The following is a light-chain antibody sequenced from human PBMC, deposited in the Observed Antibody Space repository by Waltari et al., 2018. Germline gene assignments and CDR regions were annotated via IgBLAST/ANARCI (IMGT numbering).Light chain of an antibody. CDR2: WAS. CDR1: QRVSYSSGNKNY. V-gene: IGKV4-1*01. CDR3: QHYHSIPRT. J-gene: IGKJ1*01. Sequence: DIVMTQSPDSLAVSLGERATINCKSSQRVSYSSGNKNYLAWYQQKAGMPPKLRIYWASTRESGVPDRFSGSGSGTEFTLTISSLQAEDVAVYYCQHYHSIPRTFGQGTKVEIK.